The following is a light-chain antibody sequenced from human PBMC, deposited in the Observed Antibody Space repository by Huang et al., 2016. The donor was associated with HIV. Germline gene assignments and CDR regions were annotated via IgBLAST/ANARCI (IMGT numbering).Light chain of an antibody. CDR2: WAT. V-gene: IGKV4-1*01. J-gene: IGKJ1*01. CDR1: QSVLYSRSKKKY. CDR3: LQYYSVPQT. Sequence: DIVMTQSPDSLAVSPGERATINCKSSQSVLYSRSKKKYVAWFQQKPGRPPKLLIYWATTRESGVPDRVSGSGSGTDFTLTINNLQAEDVAVYFCLQYYSVPQTFGHGTKVEI.